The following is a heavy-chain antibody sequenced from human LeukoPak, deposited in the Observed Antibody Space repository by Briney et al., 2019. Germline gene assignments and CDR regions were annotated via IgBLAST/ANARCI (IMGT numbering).Heavy chain of an antibody. V-gene: IGHV4-59*12. CDR3: ARVRYKAAVLDY. J-gene: IGHJ4*02. CDR2: IYYSGST. CDR1: GGSLTNYY. D-gene: IGHD6-13*01. Sequence: PSETLSLTCTVSGGSLTNYYWTWIRQPPGMGLEWIGSIYYSGSTYYNPSLKSRVTIPVDTSKNQFSLKLSSVTAADTAVYYCARVRYKAAVLDYWGQGTLVTVSS.